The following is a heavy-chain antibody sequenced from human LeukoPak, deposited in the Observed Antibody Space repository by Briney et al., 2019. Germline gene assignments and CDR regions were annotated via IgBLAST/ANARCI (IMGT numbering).Heavy chain of an antibody. CDR3: ARSLRRYYYYYMDV. J-gene: IGHJ6*03. CDR1: GGSISSSSYY. Sequence: KTSETLSLTCTVSGGSISSSSYYWGWIRQPPGKGLEWIGSIYYSGSTYYNPSLKSRVTISVDTSKNQFSLKLSSVTAADTAVYYCARSLRRYYYYYMDVWGKGTTVTVSS. V-gene: IGHV4-39*01. CDR2: IYYSGST.